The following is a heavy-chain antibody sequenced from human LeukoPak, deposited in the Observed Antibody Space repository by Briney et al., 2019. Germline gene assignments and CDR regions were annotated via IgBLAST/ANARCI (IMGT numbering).Heavy chain of an antibody. J-gene: IGHJ6*02. CDR1: GYTFTSYA. V-gene: IGHV1-3*01. CDR2: INAGNGNT. D-gene: IGHD5-12*01. Sequence: ASVKVSCKDSGYTFTSYAMHWVRQAPGQRLEWMGWINAGNGNTKYSQKFQGRVTITRDTSASTAYMELSSLRSEDTAVYYCARDKGGFAGMDVWGQGTTVTVSS. CDR3: ARDKGGFAGMDV.